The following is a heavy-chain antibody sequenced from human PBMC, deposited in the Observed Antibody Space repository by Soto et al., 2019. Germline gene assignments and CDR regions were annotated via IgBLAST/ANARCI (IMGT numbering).Heavy chain of an antibody. J-gene: IGHJ5*02. CDR1: GGSISSSSYY. CDR2: VYYTGTT. D-gene: IGHD3-22*01. CDR3: ARLGGYYQSLDT. Sequence: PSETLSLTCTVSGGSISSSSYYWTWIRQPPGKGLEWIGYVYYTGTTTYSPSLKSRVTISVDTSMNQISLKLSSVTAADTAFYYCARLGGYYQSLDTWGQGTLVTVSS. V-gene: IGHV4-61*05.